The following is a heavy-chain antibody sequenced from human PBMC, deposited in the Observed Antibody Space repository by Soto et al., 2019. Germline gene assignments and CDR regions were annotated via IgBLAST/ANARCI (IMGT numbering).Heavy chain of an antibody. CDR2: IYYSGST. V-gene: IGHV4-39*07. Sequence: PSETLSLTCTVSGGSISSYYWGWIRQPPGKGLEWIGSIYYSGSTYYNPSLKSRVTISVDTSKNQFSLKLSSVTAADTAVYYCARDAKVLLWFGETKTYYYYYYGMDVWGQGTTVTVSS. CDR1: GGSISSYY. CDR3: ARDAKVLLWFGETKTYYYYYYGMDV. D-gene: IGHD3-10*01. J-gene: IGHJ6*02.